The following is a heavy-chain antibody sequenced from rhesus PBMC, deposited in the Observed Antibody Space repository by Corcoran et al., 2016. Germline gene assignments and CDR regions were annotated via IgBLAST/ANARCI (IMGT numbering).Heavy chain of an antibody. D-gene: IGHD5-24*01. Sequence: QVKLQQWGGGLVKPSETLSLTCAVYGGSISGYYWGWIRQSPGKGLEWIGNIDGNSATINYNPSLKNRVSISKDTSKNQFSLKLRSVTAADTAVYYCARDSGYRNDYWDQGVLVTVSS. CDR2: IDGNSATI. CDR3: ARDSGYRNDY. V-gene: IGHV4-73*01. J-gene: IGHJ4*01. CDR1: GGSISGYY.